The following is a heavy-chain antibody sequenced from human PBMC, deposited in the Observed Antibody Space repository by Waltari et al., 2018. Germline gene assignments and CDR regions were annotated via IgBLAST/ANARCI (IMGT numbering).Heavy chain of an antibody. D-gene: IGHD1-1*01. J-gene: IGHJ3*01. CDR3: ATTIISPGAFDV. V-gene: IGHV3-30*03. CDR1: GFTFSDRG. Sequence: QVQLVESGGGVVQSGGSLRLSCAASGFTFSDRGMHWVRQAPGKGWGWVAFIAYEGRDKVFGVSGKGRFTISRDNAKNTVSLLMNSLKSEDTAVYYCATTIISPGAFDVWGQGTMVSVSS. CDR2: IAYEGRDK.